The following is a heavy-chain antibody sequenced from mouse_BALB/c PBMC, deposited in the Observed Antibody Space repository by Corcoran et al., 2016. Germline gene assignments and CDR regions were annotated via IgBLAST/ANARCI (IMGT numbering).Heavy chain of an antibody. CDR3: ARFYYDYRDFDY. V-gene: IGHV9-3-1*01. Sequence: QIQLVQSGPELKKPGETVKISCTASGYTFTNYGLNWVQQAPGKGLKWMGWINTYTGEPTYADDFKGRFAFSLETSASTAYLQINNLKNEDTATYFCARFYYDYRDFDYWGQGTTLTVSS. CDR2: INTYTGEP. CDR1: GYTFTNYG. D-gene: IGHD2-4*01. J-gene: IGHJ2*01.